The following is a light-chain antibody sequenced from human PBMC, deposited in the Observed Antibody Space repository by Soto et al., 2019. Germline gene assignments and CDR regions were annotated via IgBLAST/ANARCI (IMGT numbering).Light chain of an antibody. CDR2: GAS. V-gene: IGKV3-20*01. CDR1: QSVSSNY. J-gene: IGKJ4*01. CDR3: EQRGGWPLT. Sequence: SVSTQYLSPMSXXLGEXATVXXRXSQSVSSNYLAWYQQKRGQAPRLLICGASGGATGIAGGFGGGGSGTDFTLTISSLEAGDFAYCYCEQRGGWPLTFGGGTKADIK.